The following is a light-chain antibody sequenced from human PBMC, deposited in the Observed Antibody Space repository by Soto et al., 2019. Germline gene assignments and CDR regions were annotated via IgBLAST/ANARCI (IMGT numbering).Light chain of an antibody. CDR3: QYFDSSLSGSV. J-gene: IGLJ2*01. CDR1: SSNIGAGYD. V-gene: IGLV1-40*01. Sequence: QSVLTQPPSVSGAPGQRVTIPCTGTSSNIGAGYDVHWYQQHPGTAPKLLIYTDRNRPSGVPDRFSGSKSGTTASLAITGRLADDEDDYYCQYFDSSLSGSVFGGGTKLTVL. CDR2: TDR.